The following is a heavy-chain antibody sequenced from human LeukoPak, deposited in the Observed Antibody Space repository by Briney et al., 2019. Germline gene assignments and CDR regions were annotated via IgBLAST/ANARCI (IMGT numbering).Heavy chain of an antibody. CDR1: GYTFTSYA. CDR2: IIPIFGTA. D-gene: IGHD4-17*01. V-gene: IGHV1-69*13. CDR3: ARALMGDYLPLNWFDP. Sequence: SVKVSCKASGYTFTSYAISWVRQAPGQGLEWMGGIIPIFGTANYAQKFQGRVTITADESTSTAYMELSSLRSEDTAVYYCARALMGDYLPLNWFDPWGQGTLVTVSS. J-gene: IGHJ5*02.